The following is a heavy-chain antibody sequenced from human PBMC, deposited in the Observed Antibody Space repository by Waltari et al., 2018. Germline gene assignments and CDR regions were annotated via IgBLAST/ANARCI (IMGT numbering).Heavy chain of an antibody. J-gene: IGHJ4*02. CDR3: ARDLWIQLWGYYFDH. D-gene: IGHD5-18*01. V-gene: IGHV3-30*15. CDR2: ISFDGNNK. Sequence: QVQLVESGGGVVQPGRSLRLSCAASGFTFSDHAMHGVRQDPGKGLESVADISFDGNNKYYADPVQGRFTISRDNAQNTLYLEMSSLRPEDTAVYFCARDLWIQLWGYYFDHWGQGTLVTVSS. CDR1: GFTFSDHA.